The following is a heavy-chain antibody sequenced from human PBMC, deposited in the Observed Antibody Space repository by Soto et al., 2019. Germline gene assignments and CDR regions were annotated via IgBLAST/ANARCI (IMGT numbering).Heavy chain of an antibody. CDR1: GGTFSSYT. Sequence: GASVKVSCKASGGTFSSYTISWVRRAPGQGLEWMGRIIPILGIANYAQKFQGRVTITADKSTSTAYMELSSLRSEDTAVYYCAREVGGYYDSSGYYYFDYWGQGTLVTVSS. CDR3: AREVGGYYDSSGYYYFDY. D-gene: IGHD3-22*01. CDR2: IIPILGIA. J-gene: IGHJ4*02. V-gene: IGHV1-69*04.